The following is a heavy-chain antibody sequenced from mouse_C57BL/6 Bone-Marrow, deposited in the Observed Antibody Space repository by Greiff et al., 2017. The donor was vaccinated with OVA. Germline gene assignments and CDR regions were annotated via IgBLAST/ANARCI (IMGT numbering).Heavy chain of an antibody. Sequence: QVQLQQPGAELVRPGTSVKVSCKASGYAFTNYLIEWVKQRPGQGLEWIGVINPGSGGTNYNEKFKGKATLTADKSSSTAYMQLSSLTSEDSAVYFCASNYYYGHAMDYWGQGTSVTVSS. V-gene: IGHV1-54*01. CDR2: INPGSGGT. CDR1: GYAFTNYL. J-gene: IGHJ4*01. CDR3: ASNYYYGHAMDY. D-gene: IGHD1-1*01.